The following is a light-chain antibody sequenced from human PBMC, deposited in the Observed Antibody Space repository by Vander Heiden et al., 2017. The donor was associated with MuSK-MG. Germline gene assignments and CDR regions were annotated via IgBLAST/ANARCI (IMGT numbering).Light chain of an antibody. CDR1: TSTTRAGYD. V-gene: IGLV1-40*01. CDR3: QSYDSSLSGLV. J-gene: IGLJ1*01. Sequence: SVLTPPPSVSGAPGQRVTISCTGRTSTTRAGYDLHWYQQLPGTAPKLLIYAETNRPSGVPDRFSGSKSGTSASLAITGLQAEDEGDYYCQSYDSSLSGLVFGTGTKVTVL. CDR2: AET.